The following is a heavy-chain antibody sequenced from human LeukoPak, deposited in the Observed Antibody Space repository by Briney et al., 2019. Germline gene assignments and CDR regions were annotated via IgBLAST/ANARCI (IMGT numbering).Heavy chain of an antibody. CDR3: ARGRRGYSYGFVLVAFDI. CDR1: GGSFSGYY. J-gene: IGHJ3*02. D-gene: IGHD5-18*01. V-gene: IGHV4-34*01. CDR2: INHSGST. Sequence: SETLSLTCAVYGGSFSGYYWSWIRQPPGKGLEWIGEINHSGSTNCNPSLKSRVTISVDTSKNQFSLKLSSVTAADTAVYYCARGRRGYSYGFVLVAFDIWGQGTMVTVSS.